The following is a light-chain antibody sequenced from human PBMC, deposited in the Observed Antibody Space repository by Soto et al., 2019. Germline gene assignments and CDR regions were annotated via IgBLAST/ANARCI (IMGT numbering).Light chain of an antibody. CDR2: DAS. J-gene: IGKJ1*01. CDR1: QSISRL. CDR3: QQYNGYSTWT. Sequence: DIQITQSPSTLSASVGDRVTITCLSSQSISRLLAWYQQKPGKAPKVLIWDASSLQRGVPSRFSGSGSGTEFTLTISSLQPDDFATYYCQQYNGYSTWTFGQGTKVDIK. V-gene: IGKV1-5*01.